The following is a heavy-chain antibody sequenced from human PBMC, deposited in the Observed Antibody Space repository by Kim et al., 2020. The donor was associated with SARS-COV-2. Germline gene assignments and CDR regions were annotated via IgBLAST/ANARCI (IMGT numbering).Heavy chain of an antibody. CDR1: TFSNYG. CDR3: ARDNYDFWSGIGFYYYYAMDV. V-gene: IGHV1-18*04. CDR2: ISPYNGNS. Sequence: TFSNYGITWVRQAPGEGLEWMGWISPYNGNSDSAQGLQGRVTMTTDASTSTAYLELRSLESADTAIYYCARDNYDFWSGIGFYYYYAMDV. D-gene: IGHD3-3*01. J-gene: IGHJ6*01.